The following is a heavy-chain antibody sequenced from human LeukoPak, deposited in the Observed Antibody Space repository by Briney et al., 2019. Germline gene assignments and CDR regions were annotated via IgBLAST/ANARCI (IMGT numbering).Heavy chain of an antibody. CDR2: IYHSGST. Sequence: SETLSLTCAVSGGSISSGGYSWSWIRQPPGKGLEWIGYIYHSGSTYYNPSLKSRVTISVDTSKNQFSLRLSSVTAADTAVYRCARLQYCSGTSCYWFDPWGQGTLVTVSS. CDR3: ARLQYCSGTSCYWFDP. D-gene: IGHD2-2*01. CDR1: GGSISSGGYS. J-gene: IGHJ5*02. V-gene: IGHV4-30-2*01.